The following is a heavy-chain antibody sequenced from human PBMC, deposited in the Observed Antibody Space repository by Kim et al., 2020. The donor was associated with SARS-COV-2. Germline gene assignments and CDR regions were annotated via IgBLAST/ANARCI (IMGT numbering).Heavy chain of an antibody. Sequence: SETLSLTCTVSGGSISSSSYYWGWIRQPPGKGLEWIGSIYYSGSTYYNPSLKSRVTISVDTSKNQFSLKLSSVTAADTAVYYCARGVSVVRWFGELLYSYYFDYWGQGTLVTVSS. V-gene: IGHV4-39*07. J-gene: IGHJ4*02. CDR1: GGSISSSSYY. D-gene: IGHD3-10*01. CDR2: IYYSGST. CDR3: ARGVSVVRWFGELLYSYYFDY.